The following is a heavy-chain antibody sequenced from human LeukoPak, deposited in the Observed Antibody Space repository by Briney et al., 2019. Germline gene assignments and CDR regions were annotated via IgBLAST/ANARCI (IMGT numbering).Heavy chain of an antibody. D-gene: IGHD2-15*01. CDR3: AREGYCSGGSCYSGVPDY. V-gene: IGHV1-18*01. CDR1: GYTFTSYG. J-gene: IGHJ4*02. CDR2: ISAYNGNT. Sequence: ASVTVSCMVSGYTFTSYGWSWVRQAPGQGLEWMGWISAYNGNTNYAQKLQGRVTMTTDTSTSTAYMELRSLRSDDTAVYYCAREGYCSGGSCYSGVPDYWGQGALVTVSS.